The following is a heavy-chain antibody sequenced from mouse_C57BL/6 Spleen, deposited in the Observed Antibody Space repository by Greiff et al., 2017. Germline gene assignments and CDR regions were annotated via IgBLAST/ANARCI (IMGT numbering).Heavy chain of an antibody. J-gene: IGHJ4*01. D-gene: IGHD2-3*01. CDR2: ISSGSSTI. CDR1: GFTFSDYG. Sequence: EVQGVESGGGLVKPGGSLKLSCAASGFTFSDYGMHWVRQAPEKGLEWVAYISSGSSTIYYADTVKGGFTISRDNAKNTLFLRMTNLRSEDTAMYYCAREGDGYYEGYAMDYWGQGTSVTVSS. CDR3: AREGDGYYEGYAMDY. V-gene: IGHV5-17*01.